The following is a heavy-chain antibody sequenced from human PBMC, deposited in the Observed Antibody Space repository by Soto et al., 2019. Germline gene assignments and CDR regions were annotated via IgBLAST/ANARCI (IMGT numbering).Heavy chain of an antibody. Sequence: QLQLQESGPGLVKPSETLSLTCTVSGGSISSSSYYWGWIRQPPGKGLEWIGSIYYSGSTYYNPSLKSRVTISVDTSKNQFTLKLSSVTAADTAVYYCARLLGYCSGGSCYRYYFDYWGQGTLVTVSS. D-gene: IGHD2-15*01. J-gene: IGHJ4*02. CDR3: ARLLGYCSGGSCYRYYFDY. CDR2: IYYSGST. CDR1: GGSISSSSYY. V-gene: IGHV4-39*01.